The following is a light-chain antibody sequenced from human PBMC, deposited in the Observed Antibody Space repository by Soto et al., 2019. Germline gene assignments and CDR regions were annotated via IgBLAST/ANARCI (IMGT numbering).Light chain of an antibody. CDR1: SSDVGRYDY. Sequence: QSGLTQPRSVSGSPGQSGTISFTGTSSDVGRYDYVSWYQQHPGKAPKLIVYDVTERPSGVPDRFSGSKSGNTASLTISGLQAEDEADYSCCSFAGSYSYVFGTGTKVTVL. CDR3: CSFAGSYSYV. J-gene: IGLJ1*01. CDR2: DVT. V-gene: IGLV2-11*01.